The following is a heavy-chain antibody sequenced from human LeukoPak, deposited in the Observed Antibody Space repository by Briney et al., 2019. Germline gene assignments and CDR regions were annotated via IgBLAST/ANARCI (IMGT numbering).Heavy chain of an antibody. CDR1: GFTFDSYT. D-gene: IGHD5-18*01. V-gene: IGHV3-23*01. CDR2: ISGTDGRT. CDR3: AKTGGYSYGSLDS. Sequence: GGSLRLSCAASGFTFDSYTMHWVRQAPGKGLEWVSGISGTDGRTYYADSVKGRFSMSRDNSKNTVSVQMNSLRAEDTAVYYCAKTGGYSYGSLDSWGQGTLVTVSS. J-gene: IGHJ4*02.